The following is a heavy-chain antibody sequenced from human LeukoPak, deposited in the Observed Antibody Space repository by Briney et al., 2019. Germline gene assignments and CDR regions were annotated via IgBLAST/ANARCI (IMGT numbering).Heavy chain of an antibody. D-gene: IGHD6-19*01. CDR3: ARGDNIVTTGYSSGWYY. Sequence: GASVKVSCKASGYTFTGYYMHWVRQAPGQGLEWMGWINPNSGGTNYAQKFQGRVTMTRDTSISTAYMELSRLRSDDTAVYYCARGDNIVTTGYSSGWYYWGQGTLVTVSS. CDR1: GYTFTGYY. J-gene: IGHJ4*02. CDR2: INPNSGGT. V-gene: IGHV1-2*02.